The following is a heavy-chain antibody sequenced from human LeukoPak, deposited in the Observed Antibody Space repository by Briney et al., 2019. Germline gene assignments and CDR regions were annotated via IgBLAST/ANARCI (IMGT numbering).Heavy chain of an antibody. J-gene: IGHJ6*03. CDR3: ARDRRILYYMDV. D-gene: IGHD2-15*01. V-gene: IGHV1-2*02. CDR1: GYTFTGYY. Sequence: ASVKVSCKASGYTFTGYYMHWVRQAPGQGLEWMGWINPNSGGTNYAQKFQGRVTMTRDTSISTAYMELSRLRSDDMAVYYCARDRRILYYMDVWGKGTTVTVSS. CDR2: INPNSGGT.